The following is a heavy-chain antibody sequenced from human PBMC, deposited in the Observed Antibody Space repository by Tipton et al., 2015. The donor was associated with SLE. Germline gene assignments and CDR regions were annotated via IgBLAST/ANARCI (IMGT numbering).Heavy chain of an antibody. CDR2: IKQDGSEK. CDR1: GFTFSSYW. J-gene: IGHJ3*02. CDR3: ARPLAARSPYAFDI. Sequence: SLRLSCAASGFTFSSYWMSWVRQAPGKGLEWVANIKQDGSEKYYVDSVKGRFTISRDNAKNSLYLQMNSLRAEDTAVYYCARPLAARSPYAFDIWGQGTMVTVSS. V-gene: IGHV3-7*01. D-gene: IGHD6-13*01.